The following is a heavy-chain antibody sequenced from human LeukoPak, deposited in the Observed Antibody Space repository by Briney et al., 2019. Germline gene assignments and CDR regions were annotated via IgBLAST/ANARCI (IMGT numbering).Heavy chain of an antibody. Sequence: SWVRQHPGEGLEWIGNIYYSGSTYYNPSLKSRLTISVDTSKNQFSLKLSSVTAADTAVYYCARALGSSGYGWFDPWGQGTLVTVSS. CDR3: ARALGSSGYGWFDP. J-gene: IGHJ5*02. D-gene: IGHD3-22*01. CDR2: IYYSGST. V-gene: IGHV4-31*02.